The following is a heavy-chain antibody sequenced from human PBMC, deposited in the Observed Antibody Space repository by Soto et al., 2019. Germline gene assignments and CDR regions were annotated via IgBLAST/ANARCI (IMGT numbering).Heavy chain of an antibody. V-gene: IGHV3-15*01. CDR3: ATEGIASRPPFDY. J-gene: IGHJ4*02. CDR2: IKSRADDGTA. CDR1: GFTFTNVW. Sequence: GGSLRLSCAASGFTFTNVWMTWVRQAPGQGLEWVGHIKSRADDGTADYAAPLKGRFTISRDDSKNMLYLQMNSLKTEDTAVYFCATEGIASRPPFDYWGQGTLVTVSS. D-gene: IGHD6-13*01.